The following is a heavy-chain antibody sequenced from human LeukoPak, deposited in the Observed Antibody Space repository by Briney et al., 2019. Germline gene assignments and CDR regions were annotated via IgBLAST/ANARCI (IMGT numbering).Heavy chain of an antibody. Sequence: GASVKVSCKASGYTFTGYYMHWVRQAPGQGLEWMGWINPNSGGTNYAQKFQGWVTMTRDTSISTAYMELSRLRSDDTAVYYCARWDIVVVPAAILYNWFDPWGQGTLVTVSS. CDR3: ARWDIVVVPAAILYNWFDP. CDR2: INPNSGGT. CDR1: GYTFTGYY. V-gene: IGHV1-2*04. J-gene: IGHJ5*02. D-gene: IGHD2-2*02.